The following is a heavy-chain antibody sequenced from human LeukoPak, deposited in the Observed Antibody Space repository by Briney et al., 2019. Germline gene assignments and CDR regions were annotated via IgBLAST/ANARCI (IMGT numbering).Heavy chain of an antibody. V-gene: IGHV1-69*06. D-gene: IGHD5-18*01. J-gene: IGHJ4*02. CDR2: IIPIFGTA. CDR1: GYTFTGYY. Sequence: GASVKVSCKASGYTFTGYYMHWVRQAPGQGLEWMGGIIPIFGTANYAQKFQGRVTITADKSTSTAYMGLSSLRSEDTAVYYCARVMERYSYGYFDYWGQGTLVTVSS. CDR3: ARVMERYSYGYFDY.